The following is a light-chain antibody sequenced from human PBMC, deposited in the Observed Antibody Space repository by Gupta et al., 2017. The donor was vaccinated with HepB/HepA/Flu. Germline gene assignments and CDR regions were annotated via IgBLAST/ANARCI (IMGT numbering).Light chain of an antibody. CDR2: GAS. J-gene: IGKJ2*04. CDR1: QSVSSSY. V-gene: IGKV3-20*01. CDR3: QQYGSSPMCS. Sequence: ESVLTQSPGTLSLSPGERATLSCRASQSVSSSYLAWYQQKPGQAPRLLIYGASSRATGIPDRFSVSGSGTDFTLTISRLEPEDFAVYYCQQYGSSPMCSFGQGTKLEIK.